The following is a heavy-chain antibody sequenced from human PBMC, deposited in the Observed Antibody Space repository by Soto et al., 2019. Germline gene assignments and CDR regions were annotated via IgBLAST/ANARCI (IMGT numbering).Heavy chain of an antibody. J-gene: IGHJ4*02. CDR3: TRRRPLFQFDY. CDR2: IRSKAYGGTT. V-gene: IGHV3-49*04. D-gene: IGHD2-21*01. Sequence: GVLRLSCTASGFTFGDYAMSWVRQAPGKGLEWVGFIRSKAYGGTTEYAASVKGRFTISRDDSKSIAYLQMNSLKTEDTAVYSCTRRRPLFQFDYWRQGTLVTVSS. CDR1: GFTFGDYA.